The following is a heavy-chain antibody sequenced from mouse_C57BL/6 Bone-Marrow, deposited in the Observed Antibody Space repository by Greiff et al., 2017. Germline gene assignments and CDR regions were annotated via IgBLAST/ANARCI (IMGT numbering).Heavy chain of an antibody. V-gene: IGHV10-1*01. CDR1: GFSFNTYA. Sequence: DVQLQESGGGLVQPKGSLKLSCAASGFSFNTYAMNWVRQAPGKGLEWVARIRSKSNNYATYYADSVKDRFTISRDDSESMLYLQMNNLKTEDTAMYYCVPLPFAYWGQGTLVTVSA. CDR3: VPLPFAY. D-gene: IGHD6-1*01. J-gene: IGHJ3*01. CDR2: IRSKSNNYAT.